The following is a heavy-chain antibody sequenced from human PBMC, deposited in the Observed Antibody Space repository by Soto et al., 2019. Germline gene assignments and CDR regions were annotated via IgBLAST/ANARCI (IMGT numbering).Heavy chain of an antibody. V-gene: IGHV3-15*07. CDR2: IKSKTDGGTT. J-gene: IGHJ4*02. D-gene: IGHD6-19*01. CDR3: TPIAVAGYYYFDY. Sequence: GGSLRLSCAASGFTFSNAWMNWVRQAPGKGLEWVGRIKSKTDGGTTDYAAPVKGRFTISRDDSKNTLHLQMNSLKTEDTAVYYCTPIAVAGYYYFDYWGQGTLVTVSS. CDR1: GFTFSNAW.